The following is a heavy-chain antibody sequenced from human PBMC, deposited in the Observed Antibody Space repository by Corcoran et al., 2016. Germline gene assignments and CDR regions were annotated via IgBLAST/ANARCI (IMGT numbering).Heavy chain of an antibody. CDR2: ISYDGSNK. Sequence: QVQLVESGGGVVQPGRSLRLSCAASGFTFSSYGMHWVRQAPGKGLEWVAVISYDGSNKYYADSVKGRFTISRDNSKNTLYLQMNRLRAEDTAVYYCAKTLGEAAAGDYWGQGTLVTVSS. V-gene: IGHV3-30*18. CDR1: GFTFSSYG. D-gene: IGHD6-13*01. J-gene: IGHJ4*02. CDR3: AKTLGEAAAGDY.